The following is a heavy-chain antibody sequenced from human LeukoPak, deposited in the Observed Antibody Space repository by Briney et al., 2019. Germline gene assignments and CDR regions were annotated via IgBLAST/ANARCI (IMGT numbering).Heavy chain of an antibody. Sequence: GGSLRLSCAASGFTFSSYGMSWVRQAPGKGLEWVSAISGSGGSTYYADSVKGRFTISRDNSKNTLYLQMNSLRAEDTAVYYCASPRGATTRGWVFDYWGQGTLVTVS. CDR2: ISGSGGST. CDR3: ASPRGATTRGWVFDY. CDR1: GFTFSSYG. D-gene: IGHD1-26*01. V-gene: IGHV3-23*01. J-gene: IGHJ4*02.